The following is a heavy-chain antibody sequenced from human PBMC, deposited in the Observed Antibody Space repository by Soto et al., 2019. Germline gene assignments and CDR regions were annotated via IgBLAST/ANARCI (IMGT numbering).Heavy chain of an antibody. CDR1: GFTVSSNY. J-gene: IGHJ1*01. D-gene: IGHD3-3*01. CDR3: ARAIFWSGYTEYFQH. CDR2: IYSGGST. Sequence: EVQLVESGGGLIQPGGSLRLSCAASGFTVSSNYMSWVRQAPGKGLEWVSVIYSGGSTYYADSVKGRFTISRDNSKNTLYLQMNSLRAEDTAVYYCARAIFWSGYTEYFQHWGQGTLVTVSS. V-gene: IGHV3-53*01.